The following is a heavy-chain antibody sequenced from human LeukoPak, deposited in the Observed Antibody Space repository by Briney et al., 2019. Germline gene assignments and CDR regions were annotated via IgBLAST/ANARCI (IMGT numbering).Heavy chain of an antibody. D-gene: IGHD5-18*01. CDR1: GFTFSSYG. Sequence: GRSLRLSCAASGFTFSSYGMHWVRQAPGKGLEWVAVIWYDGSNKYYADSVKGRFTISRDNSKNTLYLQMNSLRAEDTAVYYCARGGGVEAAMALDYWGQGTLVAVSS. V-gene: IGHV3-33*01. J-gene: IGHJ4*02. CDR3: ARGGGVEAAMALDY. CDR2: IWYDGSNK.